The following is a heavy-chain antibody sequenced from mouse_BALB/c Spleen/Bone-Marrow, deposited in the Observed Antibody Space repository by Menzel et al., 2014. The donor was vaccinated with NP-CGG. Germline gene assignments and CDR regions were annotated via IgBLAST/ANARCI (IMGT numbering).Heavy chain of an antibody. V-gene: IGHV1-82*01. CDR3: AREDGLWYFDV. CDR1: GYAFSTSW. Sequence: VHLQQSGPVLGKPGASVKISCKASGYAFSTSWVNWVKQRPGQGLGWIGRIYPGDGDTNYNEKFKGKATFTADASSNTAYMQLSSLTSEDSAVYYCAREDGLWYFDVWGAGTTVTVSS. D-gene: IGHD1-1*01. J-gene: IGHJ1*01. CDR2: IYPGDGDT.